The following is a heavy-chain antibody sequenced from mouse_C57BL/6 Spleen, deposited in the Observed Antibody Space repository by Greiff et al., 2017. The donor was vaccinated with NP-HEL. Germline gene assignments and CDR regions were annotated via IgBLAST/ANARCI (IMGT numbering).Heavy chain of an antibody. CDR3: ARAWFAY. CDR1: GYTFTDYN. V-gene: IGHV1-18*01. CDR2: INPNNGGT. Sequence: EVQLVESGPELVKPGASVKIPCKASGYTFTDYNMDWVKQSHGKSLEWIGDINPNNGGTSYNQKFKGKATLTVDKSSSTAYMELRSLTSEDSAVYYCARAWFAYWGQGTLVTVSA. J-gene: IGHJ3*01.